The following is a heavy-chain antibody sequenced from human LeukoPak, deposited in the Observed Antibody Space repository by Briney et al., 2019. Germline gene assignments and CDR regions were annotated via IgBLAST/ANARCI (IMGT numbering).Heavy chain of an antibody. D-gene: IGHD1-26*01. CDR2: IYYSGST. J-gene: IGHJ6*02. Sequence: SETLSLTCTVSGGSISSYYWSWIGQPPGRGLEGMGYIYYSGSTNYHPSLKSRVTISVDTSKNQFSLKLSSVTAADTAVYYCARAQSYNYYYYGMDVWGQGTTVTVSS. CDR1: GGSISSYY. V-gene: IGHV4-59*01. CDR3: ARAQSYNYYYYGMDV.